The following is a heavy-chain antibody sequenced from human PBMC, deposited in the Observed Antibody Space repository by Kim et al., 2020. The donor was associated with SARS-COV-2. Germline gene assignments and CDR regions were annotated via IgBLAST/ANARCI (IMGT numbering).Heavy chain of an antibody. CDR3: ARHRRQWLTIRYFDL. CDR2: IYYSGST. V-gene: IGHV4-39*01. J-gene: IGHJ2*01. D-gene: IGHD6-19*01. CDR1: GGSISSSSYY. Sequence: SETLSLTCTVSGGSISSSSYYWGWIRQPPGKGLEWIGSIYYSGSTYYNPSLKSRVTISVDTSKNQFSLKLSSVTAADTAVYYCARHRRQWLTIRYFDLWGRGTLVTVSS.